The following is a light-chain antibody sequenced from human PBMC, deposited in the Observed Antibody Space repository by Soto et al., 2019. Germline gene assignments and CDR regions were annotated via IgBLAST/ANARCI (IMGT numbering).Light chain of an antibody. CDR3: QSYDSSLSGYVV. Sequence: QSVLTQPPSVSGAPGQRVTISCTGSSSNIGAGYDVHWYQQLPGTAPKLLIYGNSNRPSGVPDRFSGSKSGTSASLAITGFQAEDEADYYCQSYDSSLSGYVVFGGGTKPTVL. CDR1: SSNIGAGYD. J-gene: IGLJ2*01. CDR2: GNS. V-gene: IGLV1-40*01.